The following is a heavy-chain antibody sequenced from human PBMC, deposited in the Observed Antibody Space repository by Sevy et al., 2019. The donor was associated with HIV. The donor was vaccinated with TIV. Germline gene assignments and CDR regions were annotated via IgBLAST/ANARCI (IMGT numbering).Heavy chain of an antibody. Sequence: GGSLRLSCAASGFTFSSYAMHWVRQAPGKGLEWVAVISYDGSNKYYADSVKDRFTISRDNSKNTLYLQMNSLRAEGTAVYYCARGLPRYCSGGSCYGMDVWGQGTTVTVSS. CDR1: GFTFSSYA. D-gene: IGHD2-15*01. V-gene: IGHV3-30-3*01. CDR2: ISYDGSNK. J-gene: IGHJ6*02. CDR3: ARGLPRYCSGGSCYGMDV.